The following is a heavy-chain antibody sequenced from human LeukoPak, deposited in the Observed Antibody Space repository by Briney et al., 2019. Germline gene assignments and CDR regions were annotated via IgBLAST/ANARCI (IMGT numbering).Heavy chain of an antibody. V-gene: IGHV3-21*01. J-gene: IGHJ4*02. Sequence: GGSLRLSCAASGFTFSSYSMNWVRQAPGKGLEWVSSISSSSSYIYYADSVKGRFTISRDNAENSLYLQMNSLRAEDTAVYYCARDVVVVPAAICLDYWGQGTLVTVSS. CDR3: ARDVVVVPAAICLDY. CDR2: ISSSSSYI. D-gene: IGHD2-2*02. CDR1: GFTFSSYS.